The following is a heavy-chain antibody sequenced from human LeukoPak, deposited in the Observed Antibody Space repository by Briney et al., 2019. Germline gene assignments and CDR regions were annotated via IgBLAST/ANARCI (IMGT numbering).Heavy chain of an antibody. Sequence: SETLSLTCTVSGASISSGGYSWTWIRQPAGKGLECIGHIYSSGSSNYNPSLKSRATISVDTSKNQFSPKLSSVTAADTAVYYCARFFGPAAIRLRYYGIDVWGQGTTVTVSS. CDR2: IYSSGSS. CDR3: ARFFGPAAIRLRYYGIDV. D-gene: IGHD2-2*01. J-gene: IGHJ6*02. V-gene: IGHV4-61*09. CDR1: GASISSGGYS.